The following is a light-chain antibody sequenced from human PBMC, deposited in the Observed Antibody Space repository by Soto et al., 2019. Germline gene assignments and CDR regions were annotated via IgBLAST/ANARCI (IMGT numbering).Light chain of an antibody. CDR3: QEYNNWPPFT. CDR1: QSVSSN. CDR2: GAS. V-gene: IGKV3D-15*01. Sequence: EIVMTQSPATLSVSPGERATLSCRASQSVSSNLAWYQQKPGKAPRLLIYGASTRATVIPARFSCSASGTELTLPISSLQSEDFAVYYCQEYNNWPPFTFGQGTKLEIK. J-gene: IGKJ2*01.